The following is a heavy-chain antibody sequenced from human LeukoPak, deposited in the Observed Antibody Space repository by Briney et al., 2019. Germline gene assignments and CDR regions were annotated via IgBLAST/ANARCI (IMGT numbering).Heavy chain of an antibody. CDR3: AKKSQTRGRGAFDI. D-gene: IGHD3-10*01. V-gene: IGHV3-23*01. CDR1: GFNFNNYH. CDR2: ITFSGDTA. J-gene: IGHJ3*02. Sequence: GGSLRLSCAASGFNFNNYHMTWVRQAPGEGLEWVSIITFSGDTAYYADSAKGRFTISRDNSKATLYLQMNSLRAEDTAIYYRAKKSQTRGRGAFDIWGQGRMVTVSS.